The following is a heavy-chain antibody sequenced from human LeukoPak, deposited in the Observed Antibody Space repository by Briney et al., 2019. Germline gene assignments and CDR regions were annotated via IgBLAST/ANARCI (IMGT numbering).Heavy chain of an antibody. D-gene: IGHD3-9*01. CDR2: ISYDGTNK. J-gene: IGHJ4*02. CDR1: GFTFSSYA. CDR3: ARDFGWLSGFDN. V-gene: IGHV3-30-3*01. Sequence: GGSLTLSCTASGFTFSSYAIHWVRQAPGKGLEWVAIISYDGTNKYYADSVRGRFTISRDNSKNTLYLQMNSLRAEDTAVYYCARDFGWLSGFDNWGQGTLVTVSS.